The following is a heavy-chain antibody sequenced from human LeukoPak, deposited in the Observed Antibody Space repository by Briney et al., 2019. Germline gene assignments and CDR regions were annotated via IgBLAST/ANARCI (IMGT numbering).Heavy chain of an antibody. CDR1: GGSISSYY. J-gene: IGHJ5*02. CDR2: IYTSGST. CDR3: AREEASRFDP. D-gene: IGHD4-11*01. Sequence: PSETLSLTCTVSGGSISSYYWSWIRQPAGKGLEWIGRIYTSGSTNGSTNYNPSLKSRVTMSVDTSKNQFSLKLSSVTAADTAVYYCAREEASRFDPWGQGTLVTVSS. V-gene: IGHV4-4*07.